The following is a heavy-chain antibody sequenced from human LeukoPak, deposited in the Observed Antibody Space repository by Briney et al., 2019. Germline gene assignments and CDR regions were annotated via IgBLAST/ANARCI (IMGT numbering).Heavy chain of an antibody. D-gene: IGHD3-10*01. Sequence: SQTLSLTCTVSGGSISSGDYYWSWIRQPPGKGLEWIGYIYYSGSTYYNPSLKSRVTISVDTSKNQFSLKLSSVTAADTAVYYCVSTDPFYGSGSYYTAAYGMDVWSQGTTVTVSS. CDR3: VSTDPFYGSGSYYTAAYGMDV. V-gene: IGHV4-30-4*01. CDR1: GGSISSGDYY. J-gene: IGHJ6*02. CDR2: IYYSGST.